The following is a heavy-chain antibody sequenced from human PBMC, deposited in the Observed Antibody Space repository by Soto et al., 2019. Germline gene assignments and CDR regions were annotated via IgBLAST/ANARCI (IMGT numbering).Heavy chain of an antibody. D-gene: IGHD2-15*01. V-gene: IGHV3-30*18. CDR2: ISYDGSNK. Sequence: GGSLRLSCAASGFTFSSYDMHWVRQTPGKGLEWVAVISYDGSNKYYADSVKGRFTISRDNSKNTLFLQMNSLRAEDTAVYYCAKDWGYCSGGSCYSAYFDYWGQGTLVTVSS. CDR1: GFTFSSYD. CDR3: AKDWGYCSGGSCYSAYFDY. J-gene: IGHJ4*02.